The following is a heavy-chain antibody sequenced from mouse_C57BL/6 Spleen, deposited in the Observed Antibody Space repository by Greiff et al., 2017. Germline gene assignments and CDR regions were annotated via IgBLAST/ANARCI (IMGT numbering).Heavy chain of an antibody. V-gene: IGHV1-74*01. CDR3: AISSTTVVDDYAMDY. CDR1: GYTFTSYW. D-gene: IGHD1-1*01. Sequence: QVQLQQPGAELVKPGASVKVSCKASGYTFTSYWMHWVKQRPGQGLEWIGRIHPSDSDTNYNQKFKGKATLTVDKSSSTAYMQLSSLTSEDSAVYYCAISSTTVVDDYAMDYWGQGTSVTVSS. J-gene: IGHJ4*01. CDR2: IHPSDSDT.